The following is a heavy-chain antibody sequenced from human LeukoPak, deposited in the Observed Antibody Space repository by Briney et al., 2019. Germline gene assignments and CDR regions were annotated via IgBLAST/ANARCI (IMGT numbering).Heavy chain of an antibody. CDR1: GFTFSSYA. D-gene: IGHD3-22*01. Sequence: GRSLRLSCAASGFTFSSYAMHWVRQAPGKGLEWVAVISYDGSNKYYADSVKGRFTISRDNSKNTLYLQMNSLRAEDTAVYYCARVAMIVVVIGWFDPWGQGTLVTVSS. CDR3: ARVAMIVVVIGWFDP. J-gene: IGHJ5*02. CDR2: ISYDGSNK. V-gene: IGHV3-30-3*01.